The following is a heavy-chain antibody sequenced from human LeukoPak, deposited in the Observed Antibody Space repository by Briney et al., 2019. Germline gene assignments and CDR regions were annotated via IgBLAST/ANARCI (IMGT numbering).Heavy chain of an antibody. V-gene: IGHV3-20*04. D-gene: IGHD2-15*01. CDR1: GFTFDDYG. CDR2: INWNGGST. J-gene: IGHJ4*02. Sequence: PGGSLRLSCAASGFTFDDYGMSWVRQAPGKGLEWVSGINWNGGSTGYADSVKGRFTISRDNAKNSLYLQMNSLRAEDTALYYCARDCSGSSCQDRDYWGQGTLVTVSS. CDR3: ARDCSGSSCQDRDY.